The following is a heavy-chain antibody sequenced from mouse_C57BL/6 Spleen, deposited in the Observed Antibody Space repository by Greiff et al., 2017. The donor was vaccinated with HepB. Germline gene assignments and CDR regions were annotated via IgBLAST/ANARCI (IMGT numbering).Heavy chain of an antibody. V-gene: IGHV1-82*01. J-gene: IGHJ4*01. D-gene: IGHD1-1*01. CDR1: GYAFSSSW. CDR3: ARLQFITTVVATRYAMDY. CDR2: IYPGDGET. Sequence: QVHVKQSGPELVKPGASVKISCKASGYAFSSSWMNWVKQRPGKGLEWIGRIYPGDGETNYNGKFKGKATLTADTSSSTAYMQLSSLTSADSAVYFWARLQFITTVVATRYAMDYWGKGTSVTVSS.